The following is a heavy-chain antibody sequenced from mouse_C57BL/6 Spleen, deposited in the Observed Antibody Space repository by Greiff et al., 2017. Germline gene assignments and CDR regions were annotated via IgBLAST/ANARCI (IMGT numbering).Heavy chain of an antibody. CDR2: IDPETGGT. V-gene: IGHV1-15*01. CDR1: GYTFTDYE. J-gene: IGHJ2*01. CDR3: TRGSRGY. D-gene: IGHD1-1*01. Sequence: VQLKESGAELVRPGASVTLSCKASGYTFTDYEMHWVKQTPVHGLEWIGAIDPETGGTAYNQKFKGKAILTADKSSSTAYMELRSLTSEDSAVYYCTRGSRGYWGQGTTLTVSS.